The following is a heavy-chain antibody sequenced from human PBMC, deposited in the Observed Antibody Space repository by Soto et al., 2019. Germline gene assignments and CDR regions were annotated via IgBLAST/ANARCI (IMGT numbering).Heavy chain of an antibody. CDR1: GFTFSSYA. CDR3: ARDGYSGDHRGVVVVAAKQPRGNWFDP. Sequence: GGSLRLSCAASGFTFSSYAMHWVRQAPGKGLEWVAVISYDGSNKYYADSVKGRFTISRDNSKNTLYLQMNSLRAEDTAVYYCARDGYSGDHRGVVVVAAKQPRGNWFDPWGQGTLVTVSS. CDR2: ISYDGSNK. V-gene: IGHV3-30-3*01. J-gene: IGHJ5*02. D-gene: IGHD2-15*01.